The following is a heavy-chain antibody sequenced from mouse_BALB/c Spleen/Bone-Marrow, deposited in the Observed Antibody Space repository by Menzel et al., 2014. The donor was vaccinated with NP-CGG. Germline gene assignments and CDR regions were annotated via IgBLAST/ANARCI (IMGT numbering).Heavy chain of an antibody. V-gene: IGHV5-6-4*01. D-gene: IGHD1-2*01. Sequence: EVQVVESGGGLVKPGGSLELSCAASGFTLSRYNMSWVRQTPEKRLEWVATISSGGSYTYYLDSVKGRFTISRDNAENTLYLQMSSLKSEDTAMYYCTKLLRLRKYFDVWGAGTTVTVSS. CDR3: TKLLRLRKYFDV. J-gene: IGHJ1*01. CDR1: GFTLSRYN. CDR2: ISSGGSYT.